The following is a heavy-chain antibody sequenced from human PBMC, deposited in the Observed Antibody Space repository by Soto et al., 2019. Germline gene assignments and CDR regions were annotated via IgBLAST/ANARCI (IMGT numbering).Heavy chain of an antibody. CDR2: ISGSGGST. V-gene: IGHV3-23*01. D-gene: IGHD2-15*01. Sequence: GGSLRLSCAASGFTFSSYAMSWVRQAPGKGLEWVSAISGSGGSTYYADSVKGRFTISRDNSKNTLYLQMNSLRAEDTAVYYCAKEVVAATPGTDAFDIWGQGTMVTVSS. CDR3: AKEVVAATPGTDAFDI. J-gene: IGHJ3*02. CDR1: GFTFSSYA.